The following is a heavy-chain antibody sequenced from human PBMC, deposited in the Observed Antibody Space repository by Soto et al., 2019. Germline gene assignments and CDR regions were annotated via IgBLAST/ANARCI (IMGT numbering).Heavy chain of an antibody. CDR3: ARRIAVAGNLDY. Sequence: EVQLVESGGGLVKPGGSLRLSCAASGFTFSSYSMNWVRQPPGKGLEWVSSISSSSSYIYYADSVKGRFTISRDNAKNSLSLQMNSLRAEDTAVYYCARRIAVAGNLDYWGQGTLVTVSS. CDR1: GFTFSSYS. V-gene: IGHV3-21*01. D-gene: IGHD6-19*01. CDR2: ISSSSSYI. J-gene: IGHJ4*02.